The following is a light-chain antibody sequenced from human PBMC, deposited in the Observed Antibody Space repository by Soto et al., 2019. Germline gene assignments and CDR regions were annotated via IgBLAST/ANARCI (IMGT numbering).Light chain of an antibody. CDR2: EVS. CDR3: SSYTSSSTRV. Sequence: QSALTQPASVSGSPGQSSTISCTGTSSDVGGYNYVSWYQQHPGKAPKLMIYEVSNRPSGVSNRFSGSKSGNTASLTISWLQAEDEADYYCSSYTSSSTRVFGGGTNLTVL. J-gene: IGLJ3*02. V-gene: IGLV2-14*01. CDR1: SSDVGGYNY.